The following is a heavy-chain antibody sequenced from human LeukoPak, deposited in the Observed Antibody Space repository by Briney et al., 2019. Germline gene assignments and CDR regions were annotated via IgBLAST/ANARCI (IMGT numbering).Heavy chain of an antibody. CDR3: AKDRATKWSFDY. CDR2: IGYDGSDK. Sequence: GGSLRLSCAASGFTFRSDGMHWDRQAPGRGLEWVTFIGYDGSDKYYADSVKGRFTISRDNSKNTLCLQMNSLRAEDTAVYHCAKDRATKWSFDYWGQGTLVTVSS. V-gene: IGHV3-30*02. CDR1: GFTFRSDG. J-gene: IGHJ4*02. D-gene: IGHD2-15*01.